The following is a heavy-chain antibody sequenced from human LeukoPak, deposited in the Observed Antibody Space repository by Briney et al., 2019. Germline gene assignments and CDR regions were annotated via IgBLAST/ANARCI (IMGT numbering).Heavy chain of an antibody. Sequence: PSETLSLTCTVSGGSISSGDYYWSWIRQPPGKGLEWIGYIYYSGSTYYNPSLKSRVTISVDTSKNQFSLKLSSVTAADTAVYYCAAPRSYYYCGMDVWGQGTTVTVSS. J-gene: IGHJ6*02. CDR3: AAPRSYYYCGMDV. CDR1: GGSISSGDYY. V-gene: IGHV4-30-4*01. CDR2: IYYSGST.